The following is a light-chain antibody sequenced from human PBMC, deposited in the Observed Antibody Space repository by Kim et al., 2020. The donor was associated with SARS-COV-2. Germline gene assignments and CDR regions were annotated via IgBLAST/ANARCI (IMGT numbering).Light chain of an antibody. CDR3: QQYDEFPFT. V-gene: IGKV1-33*01. CDR2: DAS. J-gene: IGKJ3*01. Sequence: DIQMTQSPSSLSASVGDRVTITCQASQDVKDYLNWYQHKPNSAPTLLIYDASNLETGVPSRFSGSRSGKDFTFTISSLQAEDFGTYYCQQYDEFPFTFGPGTKVDIK. CDR1: QDVKDY.